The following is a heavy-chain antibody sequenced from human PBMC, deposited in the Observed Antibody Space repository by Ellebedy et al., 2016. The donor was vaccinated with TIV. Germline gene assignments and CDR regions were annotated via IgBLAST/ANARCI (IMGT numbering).Heavy chain of an antibody. CDR3: ARDQRQWLGDDAFDI. D-gene: IGHD6-19*01. J-gene: IGHJ3*02. CDR1: GYTFTGYY. V-gene: IGHV1-2*02. CDR2: INPNSGGT. Sequence: ASVKVSCXASGYTFTGYYMHWVRQAPGQGLEWMGWINPNSGGTNYAQKFQGRVTMTRDTSISTAYMELSRLRSDDTAVYYCARDQRQWLGDDAFDIWGQGTMVTVSS.